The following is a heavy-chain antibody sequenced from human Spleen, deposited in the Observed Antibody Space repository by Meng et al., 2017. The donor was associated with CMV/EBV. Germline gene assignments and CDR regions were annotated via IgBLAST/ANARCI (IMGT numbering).Heavy chain of an antibody. Sequence: SETLSLTCAVYGGSFSGYYWSWIRQPPGKGLEWIGEINHSGSTNYNPSLKSRVTISVDTSKNQFSLKLSSVTAADTAVYYCARVGRRYFDRYYFDYWGQGTLVTVS. V-gene: IGHV4-34*01. CDR1: GGSFSGYY. CDR3: ARVGRRYFDRYYFDY. J-gene: IGHJ4*02. CDR2: INHSGST. D-gene: IGHD3-9*01.